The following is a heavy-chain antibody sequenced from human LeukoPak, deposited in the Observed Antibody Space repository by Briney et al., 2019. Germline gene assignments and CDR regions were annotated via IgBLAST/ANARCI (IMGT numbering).Heavy chain of an antibody. D-gene: IGHD6-13*01. J-gene: IGHJ5*02. CDR1: GGSISSYY. V-gene: IGHV4-34*01. CDR2: INHSGSA. Sequence: SETLSLTCTVSGGSISSYYWSWIRQPPGKGLEWIGVINHSGSANYNPSLKSRVTISVDTSKNQFSLKLSSVTAADTAVYYCARGSDRSRFDPWGQGTLVTVSS. CDR3: ARGSDRSRFDP.